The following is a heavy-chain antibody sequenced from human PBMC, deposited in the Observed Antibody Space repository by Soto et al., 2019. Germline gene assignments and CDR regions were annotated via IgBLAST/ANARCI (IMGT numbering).Heavy chain of an antibody. D-gene: IGHD1-26*01. CDR2: IYYSGSI. Sequence: QVQLQESGPGLVKLSQTLSLTCTVSGGSISSGGYYWSWIRQHPVKCLEWIGYIYYSGSIYYIPSIKSRVTISVDTSKNQFSLKLSSVTAADKAVYYCARDLRFRSFYGMDVWGQRTTVTV. J-gene: IGHJ6*02. CDR1: GGSISSGGYY. CDR3: ARDLRFRSFYGMDV. V-gene: IGHV4-31*03.